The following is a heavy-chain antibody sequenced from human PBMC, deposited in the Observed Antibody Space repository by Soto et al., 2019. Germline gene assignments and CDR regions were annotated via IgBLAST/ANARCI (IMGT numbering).Heavy chain of an antibody. Sequence: QVQLVQSGAEVKKPGASVKVSCKTSGYTFSSYGFSWVRQAPGQGLEWIGWISGYNGNTNYAQRFQGRVTMTTDTSTSTADMELRSLRSDDTAVDYCAREGQLGYWGQGTLVTVSS. J-gene: IGHJ4*02. CDR2: ISGYNGNT. D-gene: IGHD6-6*01. V-gene: IGHV1-18*01. CDR1: GYTFSSYG. CDR3: AREGQLGY.